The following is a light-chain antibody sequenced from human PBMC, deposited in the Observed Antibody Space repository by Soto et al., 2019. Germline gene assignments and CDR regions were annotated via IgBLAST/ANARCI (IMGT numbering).Light chain of an antibody. Sequence: DIQMTQSPSSLSASVGDRVTITCRASQGIGNFLAWYQQKPGKVPKLVIYAASTLQSGVPSRFSGSGSGTDFTLTISSLQSEDVATYYGQKYNSAPFTFGPGTKVDIK. V-gene: IGKV1-27*01. CDR2: AAS. CDR1: QGIGNF. J-gene: IGKJ3*01. CDR3: QKYNSAPFT.